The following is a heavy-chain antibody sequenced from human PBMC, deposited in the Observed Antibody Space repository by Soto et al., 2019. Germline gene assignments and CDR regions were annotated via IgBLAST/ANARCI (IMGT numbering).Heavy chain of an antibody. CDR2: IIPIFGTA. J-gene: IGHJ5*02. CDR1: GGTFSSYA. Sequence: QVQLVQSGAEVKKPGSSVKVSCKASGGTFSSYAISWVRQAPGQGLEWMGGIIPIFGTANYAQKFQGRVTITADEATSTAYMEVSSLRAEDTAVYYCARDRGYCSGGRWFYKRFEPWGQGTLVTVPS. CDR3: ARDRGYCSGGRWFYKRFEP. D-gene: IGHD2-15*01. V-gene: IGHV1-69*12.